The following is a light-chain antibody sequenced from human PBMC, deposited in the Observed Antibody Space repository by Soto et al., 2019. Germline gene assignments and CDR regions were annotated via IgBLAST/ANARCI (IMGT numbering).Light chain of an antibody. CDR3: QQYGSSPLT. V-gene: IGKV3-20*01. Sequence: EVGLTQSPGTLSLSPGERATLSCRASQSFISSYLAWYQQKPGQAPRLLIYGASSRATGIPDRFSGSGSGTDFTLTISRLEPEDFAVYYCQQYGSSPLTFGGGTKVDIK. J-gene: IGKJ4*01. CDR1: QSFISSY. CDR2: GAS.